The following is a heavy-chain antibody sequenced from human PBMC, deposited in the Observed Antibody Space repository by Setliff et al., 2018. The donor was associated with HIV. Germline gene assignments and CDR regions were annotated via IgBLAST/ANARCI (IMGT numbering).Heavy chain of an antibody. J-gene: IGHJ5*02. Sequence: PSETLSLTCTVSGDSIISGDYYWSWIRQSPGKGREWIGHIHYKGNIDYNASLKSRLALSSDTSKNQFSLNLSSVIAAATAIYFCARFTVVVFGAGEPSWFDPWGQGILVTV. CDR1: GDSIISGDYY. D-gene: IGHD2-2*01. CDR3: ARFTVVVFGAGEPSWFDP. CDR2: IHYKGNI. V-gene: IGHV4-30-4*08.